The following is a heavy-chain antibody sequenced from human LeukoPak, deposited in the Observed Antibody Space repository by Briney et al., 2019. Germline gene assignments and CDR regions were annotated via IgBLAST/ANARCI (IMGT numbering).Heavy chain of an antibody. CDR1: GGSISSYY. Sequence: SETLSLTCTVSGGSISSYYWSWIRQPPGKGLEWIGEINHSGSTNYNPSLKSRVTISVDTSKNQFSLKLSSVTAADTAVYYCARGRCSSTSCYGANWFDPWGQGTLVTVSS. J-gene: IGHJ5*02. CDR3: ARGRCSSTSCYGANWFDP. CDR2: INHSGST. V-gene: IGHV4-34*01. D-gene: IGHD2-2*01.